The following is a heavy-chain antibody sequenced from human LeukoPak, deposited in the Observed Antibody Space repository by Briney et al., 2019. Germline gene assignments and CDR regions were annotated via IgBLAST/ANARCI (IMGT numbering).Heavy chain of an antibody. CDR1: GFTFSSYA. Sequence: GGPLRLSCAASGFTFSSYAMHWVRQAPGKGLEWVAVISYDGSNKYYADSVRGRFTISRDNSKNTLYLQMNSLRAEDTAAYYCAREEDSSGWPAVDYYYYGMDVWGQGTTVTVSS. D-gene: IGHD6-19*01. CDR3: AREEDSSGWPAVDYYYYGMDV. V-gene: IGHV3-30-3*01. CDR2: ISYDGSNK. J-gene: IGHJ6*02.